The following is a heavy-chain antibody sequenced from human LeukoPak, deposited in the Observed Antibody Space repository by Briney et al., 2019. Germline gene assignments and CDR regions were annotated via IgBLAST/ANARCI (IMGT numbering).Heavy chain of an antibody. V-gene: IGHV5-51*01. CDR2: IYPGDSDT. Sequence: GESLKISCKGSGYSFTSYWIGWVRQMPGKGLELMGIIYPGDSDTRYSPSFQRQVTISADRSISTAYLQWSSLKASDTAMYYCAKLGELETLDPWGQGTLVTVSS. CDR3: AKLGELETLDP. D-gene: IGHD3-10*01. CDR1: GYSFTSYW. J-gene: IGHJ5*02.